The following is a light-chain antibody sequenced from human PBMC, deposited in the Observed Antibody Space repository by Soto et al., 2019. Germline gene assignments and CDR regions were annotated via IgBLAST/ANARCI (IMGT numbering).Light chain of an antibody. J-gene: IGLJ2*01. V-gene: IGLV1-44*01. Sequence: QSALTQPPSASGIPGQRVTISCSGSSSNIGSNTVNWYQQLPGTAPKLVIYSNNQRPSGVPDRFSGSKSGTSASLAISGLQSEDEADYYCVAWDDSLNGYVVFGGGTKVTVL. CDR2: SNN. CDR3: VAWDDSLNGYVV. CDR1: SSNIGSNT.